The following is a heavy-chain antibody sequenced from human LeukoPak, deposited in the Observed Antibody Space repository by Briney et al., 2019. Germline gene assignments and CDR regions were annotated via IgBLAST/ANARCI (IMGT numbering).Heavy chain of an antibody. CDR1: GYTFTSYG. V-gene: IGHV1-18*04. CDR2: ISAYNGNT. D-gene: IGHD2-2*01. Sequence: GASVKVSCKASGYTFTSYGISWVRQAPGQGLEWMGWISAYNGNTNYAQKLRGRVTMTTDTSTSTAYMELRSLRSDDTAVYYCARTPWVGYCSSTSCPEYNWFDPWGQGTLVTVSS. CDR3: ARTPWVGYCSSTSCPEYNWFDP. J-gene: IGHJ5*02.